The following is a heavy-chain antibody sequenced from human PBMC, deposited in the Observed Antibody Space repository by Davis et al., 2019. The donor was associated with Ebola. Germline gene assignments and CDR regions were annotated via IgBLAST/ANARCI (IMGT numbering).Heavy chain of an antibody. CDR2: ISSSGNYI. CDR1: GFSFSSYT. D-gene: IGHD1-14*01. CDR3: ARSEPPDY. J-gene: IGHJ4*02. V-gene: IGHV3-21*01. Sequence: GESLKISCAASGFSFSSYTMNWVRQAPGKGLEWVSSISSSGNYIYQTDSLKGRFIISRDNAKNSLYLQMNGLRAEDTAVYYRARSEPPDYWGQGTLVTVSS.